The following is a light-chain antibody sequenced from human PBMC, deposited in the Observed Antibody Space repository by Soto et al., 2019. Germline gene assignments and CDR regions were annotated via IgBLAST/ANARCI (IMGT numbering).Light chain of an antibody. CDR3: QQYGRSPLT. CDR2: GAS. Sequence: ETVLTQPPGTLSLSPGERATLSCRASQNVRSSSLAWYQQKPGQAPRLLIYGASSRATGTPDRFSGSGSGTDFTLTISRLEPEDLAVYYCQQYGRSPLTCGGGTKVDIK. CDR1: QNVRSSS. V-gene: IGKV3-20*01. J-gene: IGKJ4*01.